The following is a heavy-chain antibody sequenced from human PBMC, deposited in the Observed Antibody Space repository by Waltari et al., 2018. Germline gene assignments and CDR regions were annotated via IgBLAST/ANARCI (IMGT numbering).Heavy chain of an antibody. V-gene: IGHV3-33*01. CDR1: GFTCSRFG. CDR2: IWHDGSNE. D-gene: IGHD2-15*01. CDR3: ASQSTTLFDY. Sequence: QVQLVESGGGVVQPGRYLILSCAASGFTCSRFGMHWVRQAPGKGLEWVAVIWHDGSNEYYVDSVKGRFTISRDNSKNTLYLQMNSLRAEDSAVYYCASQSTTLFDYWGQGTLVTVSS. J-gene: IGHJ4*02.